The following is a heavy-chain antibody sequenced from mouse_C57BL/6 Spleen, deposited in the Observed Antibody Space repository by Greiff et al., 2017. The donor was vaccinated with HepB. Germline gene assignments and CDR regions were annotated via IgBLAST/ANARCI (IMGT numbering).Heavy chain of an antibody. D-gene: IGHD1-1*01. J-gene: IGHJ1*03. CDR2: IDPETGGT. Sequence: VKLQQSGAELVRPGASVTLSCKASGYTFTDYEMHWVKQTPVHGLEWIGAIDPETGGTAYNQKFKGKAILTADKSSSTAYMELRSLTSEDSAVYYCSITTVPDWYFDVWGTGTTVTVSS. CDR3: SITTVPDWYFDV. CDR1: GYTFTDYE. V-gene: IGHV1-15*01.